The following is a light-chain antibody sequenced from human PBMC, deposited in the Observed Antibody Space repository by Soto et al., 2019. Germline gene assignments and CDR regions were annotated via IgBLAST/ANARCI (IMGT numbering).Light chain of an antibody. CDR3: MQGTHWPWT. CDR2: KVS. Sequence: DGVMTQAPLSPPGTPGQPASISRRSSQGPPYSGGDTHLKWFQQRPGQSPRRLIYKVSDRDSGVPDRFSGSGSGTDFTLKISRVEAEDVGVYYCMQGTHWPWTFGQGTKVEI. V-gene: IGKV2-30*01. J-gene: IGKJ1*01. CDR1: QGPPYSGGDTH.